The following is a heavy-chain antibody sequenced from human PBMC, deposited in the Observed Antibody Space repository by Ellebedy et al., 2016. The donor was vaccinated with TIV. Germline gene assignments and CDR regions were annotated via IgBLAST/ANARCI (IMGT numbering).Heavy chain of an antibody. CDR1: GFTFSNYA. D-gene: IGHD5-24*01. CDR2: ISYDAVYK. CDR3: ARDDFDGFHNEGPSDD. J-gene: IGHJ4*02. V-gene: IGHV3-30-3*01. Sequence: GESLKISCAASGFTFSNYAFHWVRQAPGKGLEWVAVISYDAVYKNYADSVKGRFTISRDASKNTLYLQMNSLRVEDTAVYYCARDDFDGFHNEGPSDDWGQGTLVTVSS.